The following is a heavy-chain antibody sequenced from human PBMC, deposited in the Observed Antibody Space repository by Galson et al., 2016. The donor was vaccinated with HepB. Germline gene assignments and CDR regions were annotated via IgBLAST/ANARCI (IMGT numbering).Heavy chain of an antibody. CDR2: IDPADSET. CDR3: ARLSSSAESGGWIDY. J-gene: IGHJ4*02. Sequence: QSGAEVKKPGESLKISCKGSGYIFSSYWIGWVRQMPGKGLEWMAIIDPADSETRYSPSFQGQVTISADRSIRTAYLQWSTLKASDSAMYYCARLSSSAESGGWIDYWGQGTLVIVSS. V-gene: IGHV5-51*01. CDR1: GYIFSSYW. D-gene: IGHD6-13*01.